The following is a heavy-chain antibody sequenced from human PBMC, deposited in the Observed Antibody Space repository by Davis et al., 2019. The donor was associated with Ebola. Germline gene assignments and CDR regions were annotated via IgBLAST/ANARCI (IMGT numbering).Heavy chain of an antibody. CDR1: GGTFSTYA. CDR3: VSLRDGFNFY. V-gene: IGHV3-11*01. Sequence: PGGSLRLSCGGSGGTFSTYAMSWIRQAPGKGLEWVSYISSTGMTIYSADSLKGRLTVSRDNAKESLHMELTGLRAEDTAVYYCVSLRDGFNFYWGQGTLVTVSS. D-gene: IGHD5-24*01. J-gene: IGHJ4*02. CDR2: ISSTGMTI.